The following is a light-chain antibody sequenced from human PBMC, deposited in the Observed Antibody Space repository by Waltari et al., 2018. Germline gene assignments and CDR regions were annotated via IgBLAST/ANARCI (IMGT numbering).Light chain of an antibody. CDR1: QSINTY. Sequence: EIVLTQSPATLSLSPGERAALSCRAGQSINTYLVWYQHKPGQAPRLLIHDAPTKASGIPARFSASGSGTDFTLTISTLEPEDFAVYYCQQRRSWPWTFGQGTRVEIK. CDR3: QQRRSWPWT. V-gene: IGKV3-11*01. CDR2: DAP. J-gene: IGKJ1*01.